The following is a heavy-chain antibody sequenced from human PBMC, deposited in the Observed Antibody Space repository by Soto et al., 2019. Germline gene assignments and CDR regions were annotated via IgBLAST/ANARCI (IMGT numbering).Heavy chain of an antibody. CDR1: GFTFSSYG. V-gene: IGHV3-30*18. J-gene: IGHJ4*02. D-gene: IGHD3-16*01. CDR3: AKKGRAGGSYYFDY. CDR2: ISYDGSNK. Sequence: GGSLRLSCAASGFTFSSYGMHWVRQAPGKGLEWVAVISYDGSNKYYADSVKGRFTISRDNSKNTLYLQMNSLRAEDTAVYYCAKKGRAGGSYYFDYWGQGTLVTVSS.